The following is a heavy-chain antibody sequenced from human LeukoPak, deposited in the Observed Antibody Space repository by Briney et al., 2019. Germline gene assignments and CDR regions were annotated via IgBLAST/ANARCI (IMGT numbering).Heavy chain of an antibody. D-gene: IGHD4/OR15-4a*01. CDR1: GFSFSGYA. V-gene: IGHV3-23*03. J-gene: IGHJ4*02. CDR3: ARALNRHIGAFEY. CDR2: IYADFDNT. Sequence: GGSLRLSCAASGFSFSGYAMSWVRQAPGKGLEWVSVIYADFDNTDYADSVKGRFTISRDNSKNTLYLHMNSLRVEDTATYFCARALNRHIGAFEYWGQGALVTVSS.